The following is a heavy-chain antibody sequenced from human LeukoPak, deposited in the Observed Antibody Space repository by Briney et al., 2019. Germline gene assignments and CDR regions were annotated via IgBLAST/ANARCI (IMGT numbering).Heavy chain of an antibody. Sequence: PSETLSLTCTVSGGSINNYYWSWIRQPAGKGLEWIGRIYSGGGTNYNPSLKSRVAMSVDTSKNQSSLKVSSVTAADTAVYYCARERTIQQWGDDAFDIWGQGALVTVSS. V-gene: IGHV4-4*07. J-gene: IGHJ3*02. CDR2: IYSGGGT. CDR3: ARERTIQQWGDDAFDI. CDR1: GGSINNYY. D-gene: IGHD5-18*01.